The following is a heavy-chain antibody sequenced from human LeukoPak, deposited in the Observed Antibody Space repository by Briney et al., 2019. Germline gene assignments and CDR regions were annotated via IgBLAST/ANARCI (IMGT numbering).Heavy chain of an antibody. J-gene: IGHJ5*02. CDR2: IYTSGST. V-gene: IGHV4-61*02. Sequence: PSETLSLTCTVSGGSISSGSYYWSWIRQPAVKGLEWIGRIYTSGSTNYNPSLKSRVTISVDTSKNQFSLKLSSVTAADTAVYYCARDIVVVTPPKNWFDPWGQGTLVTVSS. CDR3: ARDIVVVTPPKNWFDP. CDR1: GGSISSGSYY. D-gene: IGHD3-22*01.